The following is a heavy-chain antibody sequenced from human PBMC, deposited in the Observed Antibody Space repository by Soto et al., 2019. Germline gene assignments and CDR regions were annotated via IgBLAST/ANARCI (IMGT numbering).Heavy chain of an antibody. D-gene: IGHD2-8*01. CDR3: ARYAIQNNNYYYYYMDV. J-gene: IGHJ6*03. CDR2: IIPILGIA. CDR1: GGTFSSYT. V-gene: IGHV1-69*02. Sequence: QVQPVQSGAEVNKPGSSVKVSCKASGGTFSSYTISWVRQAAGQGLEWMGRIIPILGIANYAQKFQGRVTITADKSTSTAYMELSSLRSEDTAVYYCARYAIQNNNYYYYYMDVWGKGTTVTVSS.